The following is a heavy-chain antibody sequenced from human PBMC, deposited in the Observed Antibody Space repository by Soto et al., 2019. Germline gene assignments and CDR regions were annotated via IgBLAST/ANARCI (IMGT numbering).Heavy chain of an antibody. J-gene: IGHJ6*02. CDR3: ARGLRNYYGVDV. D-gene: IGHD2-21*01. Sequence: EVQLAESGGGLVQPGGSLRLSCAASGFTFSSYWMHWVRQAPGKGLMWVSRINSAETTTGYADSLKGRFTISRDNAKNTLYLQMNSLRAEDTAVYYCARGLRNYYGVDVWGQGTTVTVSS. V-gene: IGHV3-74*01. CDR2: INSAETTT. CDR1: GFTFSSYW.